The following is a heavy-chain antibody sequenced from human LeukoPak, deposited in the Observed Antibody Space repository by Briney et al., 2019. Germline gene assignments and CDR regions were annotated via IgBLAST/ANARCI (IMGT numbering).Heavy chain of an antibody. CDR1: GGSIGTTSYY. J-gene: IGHJ3*02. CDR3: ARGDFLGSGSYYFDI. CDR2: IYYSGST. V-gene: IGHV4-61*01. Sequence: SETLSLTCTVSGGSIGTTSYYWSWIRQPPGKGLEWIGYIYYSGSTNYNPSLKSRVTISVDTSKNQFSLKLSSVTAADTAVYYCARGDFLGSGSYYFDIWGQGTMVTVSS. D-gene: IGHD3-10*02.